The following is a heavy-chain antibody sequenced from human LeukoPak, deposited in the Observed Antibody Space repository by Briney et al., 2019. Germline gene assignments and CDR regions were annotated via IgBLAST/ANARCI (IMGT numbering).Heavy chain of an antibody. J-gene: IGHJ4*02. CDR3: ARGDTNFDY. CDR2: IYYSGTT. D-gene: IGHD5-18*01. CDR1: GGSISSYY. V-gene: IGHV4-59*01. Sequence: SETLSLTCTVSGGSISSYYWSWIRQPPGKGLGWIGSIYYSGTTNYSPSLKSRVTVSVDTSKNQFSLKLRSVTASDTAVYYCARGDTNFDYWGQGILVTVSS.